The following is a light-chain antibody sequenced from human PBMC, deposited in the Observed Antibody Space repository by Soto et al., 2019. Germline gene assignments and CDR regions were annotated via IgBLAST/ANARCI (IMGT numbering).Light chain of an antibody. V-gene: IGLV2-14*01. CDR2: DVS. CDR1: SSDVGGYNY. Sequence: QSALTQPASVSGSPGQSITISCTGTSSDVGGYNYVSWYQQHPGKAPKLMIYDVSNRPSGVSNRFSGTKSSNTASLTISGLHAEDEADYYCSSYTSSSPPPYVFGPGTKLTVL. CDR3: SSYTSSSPPPYV. J-gene: IGLJ1*01.